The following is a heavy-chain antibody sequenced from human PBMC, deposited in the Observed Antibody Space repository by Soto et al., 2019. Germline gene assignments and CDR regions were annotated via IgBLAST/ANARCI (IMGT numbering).Heavy chain of an antibody. CDR1: GLNFIDSA. Sequence: EVQLVESGGGLVQPGGSLRLSCAASGLNFIDSAMHWVRQASGKGLEWIARIRSKANSYLIAYDEWGRGRFIISRDYYKNTAYLQMNDLKTEDTATYYCARGGEMGLNDCWGQGTLVSV. CDR2: IRSKANSYLI. D-gene: IGHD1-26*01. J-gene: IGHJ4*02. CDR3: ARGGEMGLNDC. V-gene: IGHV3-73*02.